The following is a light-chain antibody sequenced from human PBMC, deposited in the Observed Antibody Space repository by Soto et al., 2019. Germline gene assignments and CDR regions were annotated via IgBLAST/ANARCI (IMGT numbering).Light chain of an antibody. Sequence: QSALTQPASVSGSPGQSITISCTGISSDVGGYNYVSWYQQHPGKAPKLMIYDVSNRPSGVSNRFSGSKSGNTASLTISGLQAEDEADYYCSSYTSSSTRVFGGGIKLTVL. CDR2: DVS. CDR3: SSYTSSSTRV. V-gene: IGLV2-14*01. CDR1: SSDVGGYNY. J-gene: IGLJ2*01.